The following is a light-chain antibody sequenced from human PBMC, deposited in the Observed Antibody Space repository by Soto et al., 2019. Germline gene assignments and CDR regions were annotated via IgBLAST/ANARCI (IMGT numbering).Light chain of an antibody. J-gene: IGKJ2*01. Sequence: EIVLTQSPGTLSLSPGERATLSCRASQSVNSNYLGWYQKKPAQAPRLLIYAASSRATGVPDRFSGSGSGTDFTLTISRLEPEDFAVYYCQQYGTSPYTFGQVTKLEIK. CDR1: QSVNSNY. CDR2: AAS. V-gene: IGKV3-20*01. CDR3: QQYGTSPYT.